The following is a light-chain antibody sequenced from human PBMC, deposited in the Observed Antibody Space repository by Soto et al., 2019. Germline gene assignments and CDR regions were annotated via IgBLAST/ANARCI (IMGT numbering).Light chain of an antibody. CDR3: QQSYSSSPIT. CDR2: AAS. Sequence: DIQLTQSPSSLSASFGDRVTMTWGASETISTFLNWYQHKPGKAPRLLISAASRLQSGVPPRFSGSGSGTEFTLTINSLRPEDFASYYCQQSYSSSPITFGPGTRLEIK. CDR1: ETISTF. J-gene: IGKJ5*01. V-gene: IGKV1-39*01.